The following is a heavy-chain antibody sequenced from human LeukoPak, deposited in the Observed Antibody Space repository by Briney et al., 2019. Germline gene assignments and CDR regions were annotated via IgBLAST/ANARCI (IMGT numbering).Heavy chain of an antibody. CDR2: IISIFGTA. Sequence: GASVKVSCKASGGTFSSYAISWVRQAPGQGLEWMGGIISIFGTANYAQKFQGRVTITADKSTSTAYMELSSLRSEDTAVYYCASLLRYFDWLSSPVDYYYYYYMDVWGKGTTVTVSS. D-gene: IGHD3-9*01. CDR1: GGTFSSYA. CDR3: ASLLRYFDWLSSPVDYYYYYYMDV. V-gene: IGHV1-69*06. J-gene: IGHJ6*03.